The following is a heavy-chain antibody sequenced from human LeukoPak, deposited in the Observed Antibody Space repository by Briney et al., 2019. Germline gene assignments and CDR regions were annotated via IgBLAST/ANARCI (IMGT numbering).Heavy chain of an antibody. Sequence: GGSLRLSCAASGFTFNYYSMHWVRQAPGKGLEWVAGISYDGSNEYYADAMKGRFTISRDNSKNTLYLQMSSLRSEDTAVYYCARDGRDKRGEYYMDVWGKGTTVTVSS. CDR1: GFTFNYYS. CDR2: ISYDGSNE. J-gene: IGHJ6*03. CDR3: ARDGRDKRGEYYMDV. V-gene: IGHV3-30*04. D-gene: IGHD3-16*01.